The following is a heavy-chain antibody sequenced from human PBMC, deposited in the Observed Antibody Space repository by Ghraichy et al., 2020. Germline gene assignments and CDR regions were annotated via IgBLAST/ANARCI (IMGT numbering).Heavy chain of an antibody. D-gene: IGHD2-8*01. CDR1: GFSLSARGMC. CDR2: IDWDDDK. Sequence: SGPTLVKPTQTLTLTCTFSGFSLSARGMCVSWIRQSPGKALEWLARIDWDDDKYYSTSLKTRLTISKDTSKNQVVLAMTNIDPVDTGTYFCARTNIVLMPPSVLAGYYYYMDAWGKGTTVTVSS. V-gene: IGHV2-70*11. CDR3: ARTNIVLMPPSVLAGYYYYMDA. J-gene: IGHJ6*03.